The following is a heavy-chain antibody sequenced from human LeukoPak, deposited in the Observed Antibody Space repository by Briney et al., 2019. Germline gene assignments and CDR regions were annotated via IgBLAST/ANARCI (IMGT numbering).Heavy chain of an antibody. CDR1: GGSFSGYY. D-gene: IGHD1-14*01. Sequence: SETLSLTCAVYGGSFSGYYWSWIRQPPGKGLEWIGEINHSGSTNYNPSLKSRVTISEDTSKNQFSLKLSSVTAADTAVYYCARDIGTDAFDIWGQGTMVTVSS. J-gene: IGHJ3*02. CDR3: ARDIGTDAFDI. V-gene: IGHV4-34*01. CDR2: INHSGST.